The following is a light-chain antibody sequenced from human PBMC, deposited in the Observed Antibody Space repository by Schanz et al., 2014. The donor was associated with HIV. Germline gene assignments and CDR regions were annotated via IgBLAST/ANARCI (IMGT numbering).Light chain of an antibody. CDR3: SSYSVYGARGVI. Sequence: QSALTQPPSASGSPGQSVTISCTGTSSDVGGYNFVSWFQQHPGTAPKLLIFDVNIRPSGVSDRFAGSKSGNTASLSISGLQPEDEADYYCSSYSVYGARGVIVGTGTKLTVL. CDR1: SSDVGGYNF. J-gene: IGLJ1*01. CDR2: DVN. V-gene: IGLV2-14*03.